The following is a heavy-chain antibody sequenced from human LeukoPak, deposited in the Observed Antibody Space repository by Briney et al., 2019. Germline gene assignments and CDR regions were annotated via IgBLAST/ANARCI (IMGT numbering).Heavy chain of an antibody. J-gene: IGHJ4*02. V-gene: IGHV3-23*01. CDR1: GFTFTRNA. D-gene: IGHD2-2*01. CDR2: IDGSGGTT. CDR3: AKAHCSSTSCSRADN. Sequence: GGSLILSCAASGFTFTRNAMAWVRQAPGKGLEWVSAIDGSGGTTFYADSVKGRVTISRVQSTNTVYLQMNSLRADDTAVYYCAKAHCSSTSCSRADNWGQGTLVTVSS.